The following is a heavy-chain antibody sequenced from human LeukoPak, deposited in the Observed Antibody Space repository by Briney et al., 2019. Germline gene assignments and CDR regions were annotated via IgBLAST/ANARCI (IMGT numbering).Heavy chain of an antibody. CDR3: AKSMEWLLFLSHFDY. J-gene: IGHJ4*02. CDR1: GFTFSSYA. V-gene: IGHV3-23*01. Sequence: GGSLRLSCAASGFTFSSYAMSWVCQAPGKGLEWVSAISGSGGSTYYADSVKGRFTISRDNSKNTLYLQMNSLRAEDTAVYYCAKSMEWLLFLSHFDYWGQGTLVTVSS. D-gene: IGHD3-3*01. CDR2: ISGSGGST.